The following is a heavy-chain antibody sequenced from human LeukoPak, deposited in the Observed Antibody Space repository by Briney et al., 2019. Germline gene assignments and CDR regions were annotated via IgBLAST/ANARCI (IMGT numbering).Heavy chain of an antibody. D-gene: IGHD3-22*01. Sequence: ASVKVSCKASGYTFTGYYMHWVRQAPGQGLEWMGWMNPNSGNTGYAQKFQGRVTMTRNTSISTAYMELSSLRSEDTAVYYCARILRDPINYDSSGYFVPNFDYWGQGTLVTVSS. CDR1: GYTFTGYY. CDR3: ARILRDPINYDSSGYFVPNFDY. J-gene: IGHJ4*02. CDR2: MNPNSGNT. V-gene: IGHV1-8*02.